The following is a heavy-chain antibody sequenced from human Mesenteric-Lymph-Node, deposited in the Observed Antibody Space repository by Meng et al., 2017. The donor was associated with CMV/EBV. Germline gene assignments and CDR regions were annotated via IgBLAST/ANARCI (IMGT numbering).Heavy chain of an antibody. J-gene: IGHJ4*02. CDR2: ISWNDDK. V-gene: IGHV2-5*01. Sequence: SGPTLVKPTQTLTLTCTFSGFSLSTSGVGVGWIRQPPGKALEWLALISWNDDKQYSASLKTRLTITKDTSKNQVVLTMTNMDPVDTATYYCAHRRSGAVNYWGQGTLVTVSS. D-gene: IGHD4-17*01. CDR3: AHRRSGAVNY. CDR1: GFSLSTSGVG.